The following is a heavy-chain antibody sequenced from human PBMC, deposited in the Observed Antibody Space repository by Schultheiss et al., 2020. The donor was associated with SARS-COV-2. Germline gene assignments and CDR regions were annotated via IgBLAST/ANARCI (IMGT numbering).Heavy chain of an antibody. V-gene: IGHV3-23*01. CDR3: AKPRIGYCSGGSCPAAFDY. Sequence: GESLKISCAASGFTVSSNYMSWVRQAPGKGLEWVSAISGSGGSTYYADSVKGRFTISRDNSKNTLYLQMNSLRAEDTAVYYCAKPRIGYCSGGSCPAAFDYWGQGTLVTVSS. J-gene: IGHJ4*02. D-gene: IGHD2-15*01. CDR2: ISGSGGST. CDR1: GFTVSSNY.